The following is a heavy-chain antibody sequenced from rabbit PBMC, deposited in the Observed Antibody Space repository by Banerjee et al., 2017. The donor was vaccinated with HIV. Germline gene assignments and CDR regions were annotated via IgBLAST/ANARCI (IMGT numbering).Heavy chain of an antibody. CDR1: GFSFSSGYY. CDR3: ARSTSGYDIGDL. Sequence: QSLEESGGDLVKPGASLTLTCTASGFSFSSGYYMCWVRQAPGKGLEWIACIYTGSSGITYYASWVNGRFTISLDNAQNTVFLQMTSLTVADTATYFCARSTSGYDIGDLWGQGTLVTVS. CDR2: IYTGSSGIT. D-gene: IGHD1-1*01. J-gene: IGHJ3*01. V-gene: IGHV1S40*01.